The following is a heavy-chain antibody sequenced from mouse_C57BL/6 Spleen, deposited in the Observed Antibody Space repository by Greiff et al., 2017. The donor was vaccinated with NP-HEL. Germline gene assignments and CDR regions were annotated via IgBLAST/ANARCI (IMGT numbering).Heavy chain of an antibody. J-gene: IGHJ2*01. CDR1: GYTFTDYE. Sequence: VQLQQSGAELVWPGASVTLSCKASGYTFTDYEMHWVKQTPVHGLEWIGAIDPETGGTAYNQKFKGKAILTAAKSSSTAYMELRSLTSEDSAVYYCTVPGYWGQGTTLTVSS. V-gene: IGHV1-15*01. CDR2: IDPETGGT. CDR3: TVPGY.